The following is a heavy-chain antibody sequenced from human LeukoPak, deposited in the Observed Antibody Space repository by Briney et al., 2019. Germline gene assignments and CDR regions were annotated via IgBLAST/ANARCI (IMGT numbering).Heavy chain of an antibody. V-gene: IGHV3-53*01. J-gene: IGHJ2*01. CDR1: GFTVSTNY. Sequence: PGGSLRLSCAASGFTVSTNYMNWVRQAPGKGLEWVSILYSGSDTYYADSVKGRFTISRDSSKNILSLQMNNLRADDTAVYYCARVGDHFHWYLDLWGRGTLVTVSS. D-gene: IGHD3-10*01. CDR3: ARVGDHFHWYLDL. CDR2: LYSGSDT.